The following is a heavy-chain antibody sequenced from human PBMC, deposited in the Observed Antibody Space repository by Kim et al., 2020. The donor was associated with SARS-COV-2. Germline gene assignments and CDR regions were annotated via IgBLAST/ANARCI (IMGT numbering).Heavy chain of an antibody. CDR3: ARSRAQYDVLTGYYSVSNDAVEI. J-gene: IGHJ3*02. D-gene: IGHD3-9*01. V-gene: IGHV1-46*01. Sequence: ASVKVSCKASGYTFTSYYMHWVRQAPGQGLEWMGIINPSSSNTNYAQKFQGRVTMTRDTSTSTVYMELSSLRSEDTAVYSCARSRAQYDVLTGYYSVSNDAVEIWGQGTMVTVSS. CDR2: INPSSSNT. CDR1: GYTFTSYY.